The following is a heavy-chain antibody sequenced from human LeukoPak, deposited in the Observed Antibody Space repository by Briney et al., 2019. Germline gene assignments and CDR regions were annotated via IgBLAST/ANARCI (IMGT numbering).Heavy chain of an antibody. D-gene: IGHD3-10*01. CDR2: INPNSGGT. CDR3: ARDAGFGTEDY. V-gene: IGHV1-2*02. J-gene: IGHJ4*02. Sequence: GASVKVSCKASGYTFTGYYMHWVRQAPGQGLEWMGWINPNSGGTNYAQKFQGRVTMTRDTSSSTAYMEPTRLRSDDTAVYYCARDAGFGTEDYWGQGTLVTVSS. CDR1: GYTFTGYY.